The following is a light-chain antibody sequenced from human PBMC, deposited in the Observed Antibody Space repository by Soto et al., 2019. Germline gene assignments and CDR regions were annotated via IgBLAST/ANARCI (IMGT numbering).Light chain of an antibody. CDR3: AAWDDGLNDFV. CDR2: TNN. J-gene: IGLJ1*01. Sequence: QAVVTQPPSASGTPGQRVTITCSGSTSNIGSNTVNWYQQLPGTAPKLLIYTNNQRPSGVPDRLAGSKSGTSASLAISGLQSEDEADYFCAAWDDGLNDFVFGTGTKLTVL. V-gene: IGLV1-44*01. CDR1: TSNIGSNT.